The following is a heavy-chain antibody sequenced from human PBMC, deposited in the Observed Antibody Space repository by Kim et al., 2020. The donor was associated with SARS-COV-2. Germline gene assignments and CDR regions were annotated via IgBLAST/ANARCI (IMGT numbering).Heavy chain of an antibody. CDR3: ARDWADNSFDS. J-gene: IGHJ4*02. CDR2: INADSGAT. Sequence: ASVKVSCKASGYTFTDYYIHWVRQAPGKGLEWMGCINADSGATHYAQKFRGRVTMTTDTSINTAHMELTGLRSDDTAVFYCARDWADNSFDSWGQGTLVTVSS. D-gene: IGHD7-27*01. V-gene: IGHV1-2*02. CDR1: GYTFTDYY.